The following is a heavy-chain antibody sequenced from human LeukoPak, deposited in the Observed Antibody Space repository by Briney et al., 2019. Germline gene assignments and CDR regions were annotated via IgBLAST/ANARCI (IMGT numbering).Heavy chain of an antibody. V-gene: IGHV1-2*02. J-gene: IGHJ4*02. D-gene: IGHD6-19*01. CDR1: GYTFTGYY. Sequence: ASVKVSCKASGYTFTGYYMHWVRQAPGQGLEWMGWINPNSGGTNYAQKFQGRVTMTRDTSISTAYMELSRLRSDDTAVYYCAREKYSSGWYDYWGQGTLVTVSS. CDR3: AREKYSSGWYDY. CDR2: INPNSGGT.